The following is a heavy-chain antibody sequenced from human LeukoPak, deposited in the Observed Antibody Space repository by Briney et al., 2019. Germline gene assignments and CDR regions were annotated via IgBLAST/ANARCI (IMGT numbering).Heavy chain of an antibody. CDR2: ICYSGSA. D-gene: IGHD3-22*01. CDR3: ARGRDSSGYDYYYYYMHV. J-gene: IGHJ6*03. CDR1: GGSISSYY. Sequence: SETLSLTCTVSGGSISSYYWNWIRQPPRQGMERIGYICYSGSANYNPSLKRRVTISVDTSKNQFSLNLSSVTAADTAVYYCARGRDSSGYDYYYYYMHVWGKGTTVTVSS. V-gene: IGHV4-59*13.